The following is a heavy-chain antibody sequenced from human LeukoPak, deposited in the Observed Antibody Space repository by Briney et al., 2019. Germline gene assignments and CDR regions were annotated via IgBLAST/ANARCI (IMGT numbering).Heavy chain of an antibody. CDR3: STTLSYGMDV. J-gene: IGHJ6*02. V-gene: IGHV3-48*01. CDR1: GFTFSSYS. CDR2: ISSSSSTI. Sequence: GGSLRLSCAASGFTFSSYSMNWVRQAPGKGLEWVSYISSSSSTIYYADSVKGRFTISRDDSKNTAYLQMNSLKTEDTAVYYCSTTLSYGMDVWGQGTTVTVSS. D-gene: IGHD1-26*01.